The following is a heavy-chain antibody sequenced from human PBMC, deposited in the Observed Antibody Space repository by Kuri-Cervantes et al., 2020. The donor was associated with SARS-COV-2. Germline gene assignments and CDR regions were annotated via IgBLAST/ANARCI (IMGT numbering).Heavy chain of an antibody. CDR2: IYTSGST. V-gene: IGHV4-4*07. CDR1: GGSFSGYY. J-gene: IGHJ4*02. Sequence: SQTLSLTCAVYGGSFSGYYWSWIRQPPGKGLEWIGRIYTSGSTNYNPSLKSRVTMSVDTSKNQFSLKLSSVTAADTAVYYCARDPGIAVAGGFDYWGQGTLVTVSS. D-gene: IGHD6-19*01. CDR3: ARDPGIAVAGGFDY.